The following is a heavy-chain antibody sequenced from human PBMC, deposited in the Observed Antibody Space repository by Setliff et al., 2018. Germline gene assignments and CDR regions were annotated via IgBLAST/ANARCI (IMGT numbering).Heavy chain of an antibody. D-gene: IGHD6-6*01. CDR3: ASPQARGFWARYYFDL. CDR2: YSHSGGS. V-gene: IGHV4-34*01. CDR1: GESLIDYS. Sequence: PSETLSLTCTVFGESLIDYSWHWIRQPPGKGLEWIGEYSHSGGSKYHPSLEGRVTISADESKRQVSLKLTSLTAADTAVYYCASPQARGFWARYYFDLWGQGTLVTVPQ. J-gene: IGHJ4*02.